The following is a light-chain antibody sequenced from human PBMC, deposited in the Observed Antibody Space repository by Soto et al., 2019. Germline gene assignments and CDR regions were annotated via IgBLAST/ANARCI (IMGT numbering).Light chain of an antibody. J-gene: IGKJ2*01. Sequence: DIQMTQSPSSLSAFIGDRVTITCRTSHNIISHLHWYHQKPGKAPNLLIYAASSLQSGVPSGFSGSGSGTDFTLTITSLQPDDFATYYCQQSFSIPYTFGQGTKLQIK. CDR3: QQSFSIPYT. CDR2: AAS. V-gene: IGKV1-39*01. CDR1: HNIISH.